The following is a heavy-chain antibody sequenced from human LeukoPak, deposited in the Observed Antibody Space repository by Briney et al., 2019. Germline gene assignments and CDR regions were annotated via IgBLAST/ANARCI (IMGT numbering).Heavy chain of an antibody. D-gene: IGHD4-17*01. CDR3: ARTRITVTTRSWDY. Sequence: GGSLRLSCATSGFTFSTYNMNWVRQAPGKGLEWVSSISSSSTYIYYADSVKGRFTISRDNAKNSLYLQINSLRAEDTAVYYCARTRITVTTRSWDYWGQGTLVTVSS. J-gene: IGHJ4*02. V-gene: IGHV3-21*01. CDR1: GFTFSTYN. CDR2: ISSSSTYI.